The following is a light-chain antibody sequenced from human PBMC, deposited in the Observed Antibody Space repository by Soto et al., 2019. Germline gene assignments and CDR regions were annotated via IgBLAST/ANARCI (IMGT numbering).Light chain of an antibody. CDR2: GAS. CDR1: QSVSVTY. V-gene: IGKV3D-15*01. J-gene: IGKJ1*01. CDR3: QQYNNWPPWT. Sequence: EIVLTQSPGTLALSRGERATLSCRASQSVSVTYLAWYQQKPGQSPRLLIYGASSRATGIPDRFSGSGSGTEFTLPISSLQSEDFAVYYCQQYNNWPPWTFGQGTKVDIK.